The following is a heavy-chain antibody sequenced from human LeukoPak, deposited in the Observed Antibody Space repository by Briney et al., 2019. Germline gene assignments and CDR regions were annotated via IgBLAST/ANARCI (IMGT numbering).Heavy chain of an antibody. CDR3: GRRRGYSSSWYLNNWFDP. V-gene: IGHV4-39*01. J-gene: IGHJ5*02. CDR1: GGSISSSSYY. CDR2: IYYSGST. Sequence: SETLSLTCTVSGGSISSSSYYLGWIRQPPGKGLEWIGSIYYSGSTYYNPSLKSRVTRSVDTSKNQFSLKLSSVTASDTAVYCCGRRRGYSSSWYLNNWFDPWGQGTLVTVSS. D-gene: IGHD6-13*01.